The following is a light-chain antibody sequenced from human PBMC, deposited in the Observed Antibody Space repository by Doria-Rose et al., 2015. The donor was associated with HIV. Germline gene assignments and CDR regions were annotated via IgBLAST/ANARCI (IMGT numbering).Light chain of an antibody. Sequence: TQSPGTLSLSPGERATLSCRASQSFSSTYLAWYQQKPGQAPSLLIYDGSTRATGIPDRFSASGSGTDFTLTINRVELEELALYYCNQYGSAWTFGQGTKV. J-gene: IGKJ1*01. CDR1: QSFSSTY. CDR3: NQYGSAWT. CDR2: DGS. V-gene: IGKV3-20*01.